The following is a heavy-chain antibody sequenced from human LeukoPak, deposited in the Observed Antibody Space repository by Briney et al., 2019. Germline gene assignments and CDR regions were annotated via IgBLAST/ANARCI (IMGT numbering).Heavy chain of an antibody. CDR2: IYYSGST. J-gene: IGHJ4*02. CDR1: GGSISSSSYY. V-gene: IGHV4-39*07. D-gene: IGHD6-13*01. Sequence: SETLSLTCTVSGGSISSSSYYWGWIRQPPGKGLEWIGSIYYSGSTYYNPSLKSRVTISVDTSKNQFSLKLSSVTAADTAVYYCARVTAGHVDYWGQGTLVTVCS. CDR3: ARVTAGHVDY.